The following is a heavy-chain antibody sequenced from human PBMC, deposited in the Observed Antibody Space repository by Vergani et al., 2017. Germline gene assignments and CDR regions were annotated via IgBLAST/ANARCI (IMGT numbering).Heavy chain of an antibody. CDR1: GFSLSNARMG. D-gene: IGHD3-3*01. CDR3: ARIHVTWADVWSGPNYYYYDGMDV. CDR2: IFSNDEK. V-gene: IGHV2-26*01. Sequence: QVPLKESGPVLVKPTETLTLTCTVSGFSLSNARMGVSWIRQPPGKALEWLAHIFSNDEKSYSTSRKSRLTISTDTSKSQVVLTMTNMDPVDNATYYCARIHVTWADVWSGPNYYYYDGMDVWGQGTTVTVSS. J-gene: IGHJ6*02.